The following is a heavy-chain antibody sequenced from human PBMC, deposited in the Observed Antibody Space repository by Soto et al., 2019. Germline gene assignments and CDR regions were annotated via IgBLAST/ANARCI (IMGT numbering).Heavy chain of an antibody. V-gene: IGHV4-34*01. J-gene: IGHJ4*02. Sequence: QVQLQQWGAGLLKPSETLSLTCAVYGGSFSGYYWSWIRQPPGKGLEWIGEINNSGSTNYNPSLKSRVTISVDTSKNQFSLKLSSVTAADTAVYYCARVPSSGFDYWGQGTLVTVSS. CDR3: ARVPSSGFDY. D-gene: IGHD3-22*01. CDR2: INNSGST. CDR1: GGSFSGYY.